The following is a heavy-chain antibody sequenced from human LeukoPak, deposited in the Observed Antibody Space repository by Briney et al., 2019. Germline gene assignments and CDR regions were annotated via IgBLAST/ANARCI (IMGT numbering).Heavy chain of an antibody. Sequence: GGSLRLSCATSGFTFSRYWMSWVRQAPGKGLEWVSSISSSSSYIYYADSVKGRFTISRDNAKNSLYLQMNSLGAEDTAVYYCLGSVAGGSSVWGQGTMVTVSS. D-gene: IGHD6-19*01. CDR3: LGSVAGGSSV. J-gene: IGHJ3*01. V-gene: IGHV3-21*01. CDR2: ISSSSSYI. CDR1: GFTFSRYW.